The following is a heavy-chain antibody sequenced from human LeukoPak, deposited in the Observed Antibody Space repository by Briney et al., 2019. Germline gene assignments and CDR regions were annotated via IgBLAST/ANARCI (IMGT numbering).Heavy chain of an antibody. CDR3: ARQGPVTYAFDI. J-gene: IGHJ3*02. Sequence: SETLSLTCAVYGGSFSGYYWSWIRQPPGKGLEWIGEINHSGSTNYNPSLKSRVTISVDTSKNQFSLKLSSVTAADTAVYYCARQGPVTYAFDIWGQGTMVTVSS. CDR2: INHSGST. V-gene: IGHV4-34*01. D-gene: IGHD4-17*01. CDR1: GGSFSGYY.